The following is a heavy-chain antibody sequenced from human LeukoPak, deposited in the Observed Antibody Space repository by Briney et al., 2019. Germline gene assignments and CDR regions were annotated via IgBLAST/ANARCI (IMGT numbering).Heavy chain of an antibody. CDR3: ARVGTYYDILTGYYKLSLDAFDI. Sequence: ASVKASCKASGYTFTSYGFSWVGQAPGQGLEWMGWISAYNGKPNYAQKLQGRVTMTTDTSTSTAYMELRSLRSDDTAVYYCARVGTYYDILTGYYKLSLDAFDIWGQGTMVTVSS. CDR2: ISAYNGKP. CDR1: GYTFTSYG. D-gene: IGHD3-9*01. J-gene: IGHJ3*02. V-gene: IGHV1-18*01.